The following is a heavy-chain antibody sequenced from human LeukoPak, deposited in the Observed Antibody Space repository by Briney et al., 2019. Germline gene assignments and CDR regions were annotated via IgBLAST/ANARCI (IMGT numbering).Heavy chain of an antibody. CDR1: GFTVSSNY. CDR3: VYWFDS. Sequence: GGSLRLSCAASGFTVSSNYMSWVRQAPGKGLEWVSVIYSGGRADYADSVKGRFTISRDNSRNTLYLQMNSLRVEDTAVYYCVYWFDSWGQGTLVTVSS. J-gene: IGHJ5*01. CDR2: IYSGGRA. V-gene: IGHV3-53*01.